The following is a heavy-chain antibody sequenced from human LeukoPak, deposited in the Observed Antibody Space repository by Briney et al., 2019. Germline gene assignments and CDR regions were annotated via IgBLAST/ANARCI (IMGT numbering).Heavy chain of an antibody. CDR1: GGSISSYY. J-gene: IGHJ4*02. D-gene: IGHD2-2*01. CDR3: AREGSTSLVDY. CDR2: IYYSGST. V-gene: IGHV4-59*01. Sequence: SETLSPTCTVSGGSISSYYWSWIRQPPGKGLEWIGYIYYSGSTNYNPSLKSRVTISVDTSKNQFSLKLSSVTAADTAVYYCAREGSTSLVDYWGQGTLVTVSS.